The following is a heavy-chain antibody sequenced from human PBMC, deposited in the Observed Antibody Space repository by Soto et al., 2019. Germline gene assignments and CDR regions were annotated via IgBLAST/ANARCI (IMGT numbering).Heavy chain of an antibody. Sequence: SVKVSCKASGGTFSSYAISWVRQAPGQGLEWMGGIIPIFGTANYAQKFQGRVTITADESTSTAYMELSSLRSEDTAVYYCARDSVDTAMVYYFDYWGQGTLVTSPQ. D-gene: IGHD5-18*01. CDR2: IIPIFGTA. J-gene: IGHJ4*02. V-gene: IGHV1-69*13. CDR3: ARDSVDTAMVYYFDY. CDR1: GGTFSSYA.